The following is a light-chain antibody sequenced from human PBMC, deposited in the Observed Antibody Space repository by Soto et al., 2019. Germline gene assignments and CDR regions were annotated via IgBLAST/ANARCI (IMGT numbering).Light chain of an antibody. CDR3: QQRSNCPQIT. CDR1: QSVSKY. V-gene: IGKV3-11*01. J-gene: IGKJ4*01. Sequence: EIVLTQSPATLSLYPGERATLSCRASQSVSKYLAWYQQKPGQAPRLLIHDASNRATGIPARFSGSGSGTDFTLTISRLEPEHFGVYYCQQRSNCPQITFGGGTKVEIK. CDR2: DAS.